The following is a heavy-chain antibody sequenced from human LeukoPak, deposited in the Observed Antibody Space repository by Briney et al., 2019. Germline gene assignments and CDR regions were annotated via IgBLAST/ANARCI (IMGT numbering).Heavy chain of an antibody. CDR3: VLHSSGD. Sequence: SETLSPTCTVSGGSISSSSYYWGWIRQPPGKGLEWIGSIYYSGSTYYNPSLKSRVTISVDTSKNQFSLKLSSVTAADTAVYYCVLHSSGDWGQGTLVTVSS. CDR1: GGSISSSSYY. V-gene: IGHV4-39*07. D-gene: IGHD6-19*01. CDR2: IYYSGST. J-gene: IGHJ4*02.